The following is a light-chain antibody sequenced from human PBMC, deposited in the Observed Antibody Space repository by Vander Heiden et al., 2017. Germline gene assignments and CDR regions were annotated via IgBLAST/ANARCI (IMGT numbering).Light chain of an antibody. Sequence: QSVLPHPPSASATPGQRVTISCSGSSSNIGSNTVNWYQQLPGTAPKLLIYSNNQRPSGVPDRFSGSKSGTSASLAISGLQSEDEADYYCAAWDDSLNGWVFGGGTKLTVL. CDR1: SSNIGSNT. J-gene: IGLJ3*02. CDR2: SNN. CDR3: AAWDDSLNGWV. V-gene: IGLV1-44*01.